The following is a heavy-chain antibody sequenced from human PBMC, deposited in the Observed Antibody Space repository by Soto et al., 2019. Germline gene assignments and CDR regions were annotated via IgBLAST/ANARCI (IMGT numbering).Heavy chain of an antibody. J-gene: IGHJ5*02. V-gene: IGHV3-15*07. CDR2: IKSKGGGGTT. D-gene: IGHD3-3*01. CDR3: AHQGDFFDTILS. CDR1: GLSFSAAW. Sequence: EVQLVESGGGLVKPGESLRLSCAVSGLSFSAAWMKWVRQAPGKGLEWVGRIKSKGGGGTTDYAAPVKGRFTISRDDSKNTLYLQMNSLKTEDTAVYYCAHQGDFFDTILSWGQGALVTVSS.